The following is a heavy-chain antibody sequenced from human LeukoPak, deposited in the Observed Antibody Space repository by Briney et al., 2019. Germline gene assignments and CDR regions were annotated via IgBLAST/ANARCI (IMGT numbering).Heavy chain of an antibody. CDR3: ARHPHYDFWSGYYLDY. CDR1: GFTFSSYS. J-gene: IGHJ4*02. Sequence: GGSQRLSCAASGFTFSSYSMNWVRQAPGKGLEWVSYISSSSSTIYYADSVKGRFTISRDNAKNSLYLQMNSLRAEDTAVYYCARHPHYDFWSGYYLDYWGQGTLVTVSS. CDR2: ISSSSSTI. D-gene: IGHD3-3*01. V-gene: IGHV3-48*01.